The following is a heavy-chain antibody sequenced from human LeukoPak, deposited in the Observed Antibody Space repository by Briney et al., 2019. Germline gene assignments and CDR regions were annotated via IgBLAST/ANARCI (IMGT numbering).Heavy chain of an antibody. CDR1: GFTFRSYW. D-gene: IGHD2-21*02. J-gene: IGHJ4*02. Sequence: HPGGSLRLSCAAAGFTFRSYWMHWVRHAPGKGLVWVSRINSDGRSTSYADSVKGRFTISRDNAKNTLYLQMNSLRAEDTAVYYCVVVTADYWGQGTLVTVSS. V-gene: IGHV3-74*01. CDR3: VVVTADY. CDR2: INSDGRST.